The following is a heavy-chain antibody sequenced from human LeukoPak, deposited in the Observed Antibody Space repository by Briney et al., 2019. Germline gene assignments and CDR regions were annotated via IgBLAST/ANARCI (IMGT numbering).Heavy chain of an antibody. D-gene: IGHD1-14*01. CDR1: GFTVSSNY. CDR2: IHSGDST. CDR3: ARGPEPRYFDY. V-gene: IGHV3-66*02. Sequence: GGSLRLSCAASGFTVSSNYMNWVRPAPGKGLEWVSIIHSGDSTYYADSVKGRFTISRDNSKNTLYLQMNSLRAEDTAVYYCARGPEPRYFDYWGQGTLVTVSS. J-gene: IGHJ4*02.